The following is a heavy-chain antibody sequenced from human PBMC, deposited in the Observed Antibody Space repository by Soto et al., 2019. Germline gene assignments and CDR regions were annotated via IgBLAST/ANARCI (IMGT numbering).Heavy chain of an antibody. CDR3: ARGYCTTISCSSLDY. CDR2: VNHSGKT. Sequence: QVQLQQWGTGLLKTSETLSLTCAVYGGSFSGYYWSWIRQAPGEGLEWIGEVNHSGKTNYNPSLKSRVTMSVDTSKNQFSLKVRSVTAADTAVYYCARGYCTTISCSSLDYWGQGTLVTVSS. D-gene: IGHD2-2*01. V-gene: IGHV4-34*02. CDR1: GGSFSGYY. J-gene: IGHJ4*02.